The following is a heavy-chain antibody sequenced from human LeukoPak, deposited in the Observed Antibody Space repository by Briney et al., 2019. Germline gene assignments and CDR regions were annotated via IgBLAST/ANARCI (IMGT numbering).Heavy chain of an antibody. V-gene: IGHV3-48*04. D-gene: IGHD2-2*01. Sequence: GGSLRLSCAASGFTFSIYSMNCVRQAPGKGLEWVSYISSSSSTIYYADSVKGRFTISRDNAKNSLYLQMNSLRAENTAVYYCARDRSRDCSGTSCYLAADAFDVWGQGTMVTVSS. CDR2: ISSSSSTI. J-gene: IGHJ3*01. CDR1: GFTFSIYS. CDR3: ARDRSRDCSGTSCYLAADAFDV.